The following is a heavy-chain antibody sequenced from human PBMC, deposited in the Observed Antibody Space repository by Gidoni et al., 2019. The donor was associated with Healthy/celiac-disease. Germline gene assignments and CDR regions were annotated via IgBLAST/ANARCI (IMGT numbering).Heavy chain of an antibody. CDR3: ATSRPLGKIGDY. V-gene: IGHV3-66*01. CDR2: IYSGGST. CDR1: GFTVSSNY. J-gene: IGHJ4*02. Sequence: EVQLVESGGGLVQPGGSLSLSCAASGFTVSSNYMSWVRQAPGKGLEWVSVIYSGGSTYYADSVKGRFTISRDNSKNTLYLQMNRLRAEDTAVYYCATSRPLGKIGDYWGQGTLVTVSS.